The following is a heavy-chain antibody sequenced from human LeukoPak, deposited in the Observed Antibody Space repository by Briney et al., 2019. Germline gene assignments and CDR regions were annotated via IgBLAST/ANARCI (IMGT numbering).Heavy chain of an antibody. J-gene: IGHJ4*02. CDR1: GGSISSSSYY. CDR2: IYYSGST. V-gene: IGHV4-39*07. Sequence: SETLSLTCTVSGGSISSSSYYWGWIRQPPGKGLEWIGSIYYSGSTYYNPSLKSRVTISVDTSKNQFSLKLSSVTAADTAVYYCASGDGSGSYYIPPRVAFDYWGQGTLVTVSS. CDR3: ASGDGSGSYYIPPRVAFDY. D-gene: IGHD3-10*01.